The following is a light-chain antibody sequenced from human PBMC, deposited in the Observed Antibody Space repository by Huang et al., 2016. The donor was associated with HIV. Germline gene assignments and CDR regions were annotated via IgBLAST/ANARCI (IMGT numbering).Light chain of an antibody. CDR1: QDIGND. J-gene: IGKJ1*01. CDR3: LQDYTYPWT. CDR2: TAS. Sequence: AIQMTQSPASLSASVGDRVTITCRASQDIGNDLGWYQQRLGKAPKLLVSTASHLQSGVPSRFTGSGSSTHFTLTISGLQPEDFATYYCLQDYTYPWTFGQGTKVEI. V-gene: IGKV1-6*01.